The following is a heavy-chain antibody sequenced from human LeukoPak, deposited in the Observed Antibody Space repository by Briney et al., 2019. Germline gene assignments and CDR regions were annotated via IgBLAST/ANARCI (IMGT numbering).Heavy chain of an antibody. CDR3: ARGPYSYDSSGAFDI. D-gene: IGHD3-22*01. Sequence: PSETLSLTCTVSGGSISSYYWSWIRQPPGKGLEWIGYIFYSGSTNYNPSLKSRVTISVDTSKNQFSLKLSSVTAADTAVYFCARGPYSYDSSGAFDIWGQGTMVTVSS. J-gene: IGHJ3*02. CDR2: IFYSGST. V-gene: IGHV4-59*08. CDR1: GGSISSYY.